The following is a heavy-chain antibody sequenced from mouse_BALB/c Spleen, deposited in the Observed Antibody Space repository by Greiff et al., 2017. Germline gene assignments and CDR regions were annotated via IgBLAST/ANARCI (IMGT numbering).Heavy chain of an antibody. CDR2: INPSNGGT. D-gene: IGHD2-10*01. CDR1: GYTFTSYY. V-gene: IGHV1S81*02. Sequence: QVQLQQPGAELVKPGASVKLSCKASGYTFTSYYMYWVKQRPGQGLEWIGGINPSNGGTNFNEKFKSKATLTVDKSSSTAYMQLSSLTSEDSAVYYCTRRGTYYGNPLYAMDYWGQGTTLTVSS. CDR3: TRRGTYYGNPLYAMDY. J-gene: IGHJ2*01.